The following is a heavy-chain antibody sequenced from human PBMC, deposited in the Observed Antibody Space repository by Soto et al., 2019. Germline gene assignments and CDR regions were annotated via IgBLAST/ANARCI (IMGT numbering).Heavy chain of an antibody. V-gene: IGHV5-51*01. Sequence: VQLVQSGAEVKKPGESLRMSCKGSGYSFTTYWIAWRRQMPGKGPEWMGIIYPGDSETRYNPSFKGQVTISADKSVSTAYLQWSSVKASDTGIYYCAKAREGGYGGYDAPLDYWGQGTPVTVSS. D-gene: IGHD5-12*01. CDR2: IYPGDSET. CDR3: AKAREGGYGGYDAPLDY. CDR1: GYSFTTYW. J-gene: IGHJ4*02.